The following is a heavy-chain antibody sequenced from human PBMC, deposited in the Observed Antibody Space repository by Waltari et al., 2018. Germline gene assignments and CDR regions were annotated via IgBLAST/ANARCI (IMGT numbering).Heavy chain of an antibody. D-gene: IGHD3-10*01. Sequence: QVQLQQWGAGLLKPSETLSLTCAVYGGSFRGYYWSWIRQPTGKGLGWSGEINHSGSTNYNPSLKSLVTISVDTSKNQFSLKLSSVTAADTAVYYCARRPIINYYGSGRFDYWGQGTLVTVSS. CDR3: ARRPIINYYGSGRFDY. J-gene: IGHJ4*02. CDR2: INHSGST. V-gene: IGHV4-34*01. CDR1: GGSFRGYY.